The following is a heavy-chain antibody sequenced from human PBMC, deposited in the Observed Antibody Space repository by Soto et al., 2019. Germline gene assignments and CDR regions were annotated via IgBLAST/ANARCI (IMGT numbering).Heavy chain of an antibody. Sequence: EVQLLESGGGLVQPGGSLRLSCAASGFTFSSYAMSWVRQAPGKGLEWVSAISASGGSTYYADSVKGRFTISRDNSKNTLYLQMNSLRAEDTAVYYCAKTYDFWSGYYMPYYYYYGMDVWGQGTTVTVSS. D-gene: IGHD3-3*01. CDR1: GFTFSSYA. CDR2: ISASGGST. V-gene: IGHV3-23*01. CDR3: AKTYDFWSGYYMPYYYYYGMDV. J-gene: IGHJ6*02.